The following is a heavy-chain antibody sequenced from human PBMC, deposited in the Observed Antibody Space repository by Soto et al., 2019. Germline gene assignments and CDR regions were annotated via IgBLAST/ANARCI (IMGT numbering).Heavy chain of an antibody. D-gene: IGHD6-19*01. V-gene: IGHV5-51*01. J-gene: IGHJ6*04. CDR2: ISPSDSDT. CDR1: GYSFANYW. CDR3: VRQTKNPRIEVGASGYYYAMDV. Sequence: PGESLKISCQGSGYSFANYWIGWVRQMPGKGLEWMGNISPSDSDTRYSPSFQGQVTFSADKSITTVYLQWRSLKASDTAIYYCVRQTKNPRIEVGASGYYYAMDVWGKGTTVNVSS.